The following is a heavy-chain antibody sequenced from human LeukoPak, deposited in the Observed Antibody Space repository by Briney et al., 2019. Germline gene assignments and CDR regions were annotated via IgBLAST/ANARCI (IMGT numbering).Heavy chain of an antibody. CDR1: GFTFTSSA. D-gene: IGHD2-15*01. J-gene: IGHJ4*02. CDR3: AAAQNFPVYCSGGSCSYYFDY. Sequence: GTSVKVSCKASGFTFTSSAMQWVRQARGQRLEWVGWIVVGSGNTNYAQKFQERVTITRDMSTSTAYMELGSLRSEDTAVYYCAAAQNFPVYCSGGSCSYYFDYWGQGTLVTVSS. V-gene: IGHV1-58*02. CDR2: IVVGSGNT.